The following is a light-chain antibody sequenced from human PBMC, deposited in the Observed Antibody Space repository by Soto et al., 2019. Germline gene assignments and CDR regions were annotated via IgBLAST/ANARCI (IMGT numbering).Light chain of an antibody. V-gene: IGLV2-14*01. CDR2: DIR. CDR3: SSYTSSNAHVL. J-gene: IGLJ2*01. CDR1: GNGVGDYDF. Sequence: QSVLTQPASVSGSPGQASTISCTRIGNGVGDYDFVSWYQQHPGKAPKLVIYDIRNRPSGDSIRFSGSKSGNTASLTISGLQAEDEADYYCSSYTSSNAHVLFGGGTKLTVL.